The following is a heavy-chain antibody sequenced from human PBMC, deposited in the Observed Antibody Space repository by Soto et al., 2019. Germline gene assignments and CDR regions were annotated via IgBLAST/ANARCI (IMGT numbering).Heavy chain of an antibody. D-gene: IGHD4-17*01. V-gene: IGHV2-5*02. CDR2: IYWDDDK. CDR1: GFSLSTSGVG. CDR3: AHRTATVTTDNWFDP. J-gene: IGHJ5*02. Sequence: QITLKESGPTLVKPTQTLTLTCTFSGFSLSTSGVGVGWIRQPPGKALEWLALIYWDDDKRYSPSLKSRLTITKDTSKNQVVLTMTNMDPVDTATYYCAHRTATVTTDNWFDPWGQGTLVTVSS.